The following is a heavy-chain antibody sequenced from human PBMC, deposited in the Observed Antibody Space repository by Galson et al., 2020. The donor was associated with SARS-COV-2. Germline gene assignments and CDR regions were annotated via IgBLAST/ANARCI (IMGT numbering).Heavy chain of an antibody. CDR3: AKISATYYYDSSGPHFDY. D-gene: IGHD3-22*01. CDR1: GFTFDDYA. J-gene: IGHJ4*02. CDR2: IRWNSGSI. Sequence: GGSLRLSCAASGFTFDDYAMHWVRQAPGKGLEWVSGIRWNSGSIGYADSVKGRFTTSRDNAKNSLYLQMNSLRAEDTALYYCAKISATYYYDSSGPHFDYWGQGTLVTVSS. V-gene: IGHV3-9*01.